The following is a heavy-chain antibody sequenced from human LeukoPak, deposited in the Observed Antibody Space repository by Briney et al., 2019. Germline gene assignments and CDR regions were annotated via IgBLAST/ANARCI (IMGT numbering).Heavy chain of an antibody. J-gene: IGHJ4*02. D-gene: IGHD3-22*01. CDR2: ISSSSSYI. Sequence: GGSLRLSCAASGFTFSTYSMNWVRQAPGKGLAWVSSISSSSSYIYYADSVKGRFTISRDNAKNSVYLQMNSLRVEDTAVYYCARDSSYESSGDFDYWGQGTLVTVSS. CDR3: ARDSSYESSGDFDY. V-gene: IGHV3-21*01. CDR1: GFTFSTYS.